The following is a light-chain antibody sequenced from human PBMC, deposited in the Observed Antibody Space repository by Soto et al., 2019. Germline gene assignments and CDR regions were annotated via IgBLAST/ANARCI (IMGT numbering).Light chain of an antibody. CDR1: SSDVDGYNY. J-gene: IGLJ2*01. Sequence: QSALTQPASVSGSPGQSITISCTGTSSDVDGYNYVSWYQYHPGKAPKLMIYDVNNRPSGVSNRFSGSKSGNAASLTISGLQAEDEAYSYGSSFTISRNTVIFGGGTKLTVL. V-gene: IGLV2-14*01. CDR2: DVN. CDR3: SSFTISRNTVI.